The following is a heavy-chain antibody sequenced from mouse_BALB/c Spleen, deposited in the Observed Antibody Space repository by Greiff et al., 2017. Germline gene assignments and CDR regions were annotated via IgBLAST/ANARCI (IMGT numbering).Heavy chain of an antibody. CDR1: GFTFNTYA. D-gene: IGHD2-1*01. Sequence: VQLVESGGGLVQPKGSLKLSCAASGFTFNTYAMNWVRQAPGKGLEWVARIRSKSNNYATYYADSVKDRFTISRDDSQSMLYLQMNNLKTEDTAMYYCCRGNSWFAYWGQGTLVTVSA. CDR2: IRSKSNNYAT. V-gene: IGHV10-1*02. J-gene: IGHJ3*01. CDR3: CRGNSWFAY.